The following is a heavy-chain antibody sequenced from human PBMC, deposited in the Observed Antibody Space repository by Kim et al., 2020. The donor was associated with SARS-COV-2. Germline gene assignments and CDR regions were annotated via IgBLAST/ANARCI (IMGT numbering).Heavy chain of an antibody. J-gene: IGHJ4*02. CDR3: ASGGNIYCSSTSCYYSRFDY. CDR1: GYTFTGYY. Sequence: ASVKVSCKASGYTFTGYYMHWVRQAPGQGLEWMGWINPNSGGTNYAQKFQGRVTMTRDTSISTAYMELSRLRSDDTAVYYCASGGNIYCSSTSCYYSRFDYWGQGTLVTVSS. D-gene: IGHD2-2*01. CDR2: INPNSGGT. V-gene: IGHV1-2*02.